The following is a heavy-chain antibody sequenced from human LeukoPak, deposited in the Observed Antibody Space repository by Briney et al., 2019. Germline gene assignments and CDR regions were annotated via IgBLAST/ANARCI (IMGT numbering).Heavy chain of an antibody. J-gene: IGHJ5*02. CDR3: AKALVSGNTWPARWFDP. D-gene: IGHD5/OR15-5a*01. Sequence: AGGSLRLSCAASGFTFSSYWMHWVRQGPGKGLVWVSRINSDGSSTSYADSVKGRFTISRDNAKNTLYLQMNSLRAEDTAVYYCAKALVSGNTWPARWFDPWGQGTLVTVSS. CDR2: INSDGSST. CDR1: GFTFSSYW. V-gene: IGHV3-74*01.